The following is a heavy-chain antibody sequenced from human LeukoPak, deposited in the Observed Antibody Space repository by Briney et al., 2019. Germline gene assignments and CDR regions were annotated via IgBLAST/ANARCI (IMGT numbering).Heavy chain of an antibody. J-gene: IGHJ4*02. CDR1: GLTFSSYA. Sequence: PGGSLRLSCAASGLTFSSYAMSWVRQAPGKGLEWVSGISGNGGGTYYADSVKGRFTISRDNSKNTLYLQMNSLRVGDTAVYYCAKSSGYSRSWFDNWGQGTLVTVSS. D-gene: IGHD6-13*01. CDR2: ISGNGGGT. CDR3: AKSSGYSRSWFDN. V-gene: IGHV3-23*01.